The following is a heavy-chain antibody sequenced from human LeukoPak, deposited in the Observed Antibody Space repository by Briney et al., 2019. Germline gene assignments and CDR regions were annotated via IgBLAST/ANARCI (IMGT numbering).Heavy chain of an antibody. V-gene: IGHV3-48*01. D-gene: IGHD2-15*01. Sequence: GGSLRLSCAASGFTFSSYSMNWVRQAPGKGLEWVSYISSSSSTIYYADSVKGRFTISRDNAKNSLYLQMNSLRAEDTAVYYCARILVVAAHYYYYYMDVWGKGTTVTVSS. CDR3: ARILVVAAHYYYYYMDV. J-gene: IGHJ6*03. CDR1: GFTFSSYS. CDR2: ISSSSSTI.